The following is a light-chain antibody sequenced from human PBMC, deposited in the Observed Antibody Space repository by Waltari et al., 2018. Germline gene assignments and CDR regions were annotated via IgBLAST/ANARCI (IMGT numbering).Light chain of an antibody. CDR3: GTWDNSLNSGV. Sequence: QSVLTQPPSVSASPGQKVTISCSGTSSNTGDNFVSWYQQLSGTAPNPLLYDNNKRPSGIPDRFSGSKSGTSATLAIAGLQPGDEADYFCGTWDNSLNSGVFGGGTKVTVL. CDR1: SSNTGDNF. J-gene: IGLJ2*01. CDR2: DNN. V-gene: IGLV1-51*01.